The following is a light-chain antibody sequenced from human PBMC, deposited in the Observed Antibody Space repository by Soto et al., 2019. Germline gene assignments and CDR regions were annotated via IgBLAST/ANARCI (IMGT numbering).Light chain of an antibody. CDR2: EDS. CDR1: SRDVGGYKY. V-gene: IGLV2-14*01. Sequence: QSVLTQPASVSGSPGQSITISCTGTSRDVGGYKYVSWYQQHPGKAPKLIIYEDSNRPPGVFTRFSGCKAGKTASLTISGIQAEDEADDYCAPSRGSSTLVFGGGTKLTVL. CDR3: APSRGSSTLV. J-gene: IGLJ2*01.